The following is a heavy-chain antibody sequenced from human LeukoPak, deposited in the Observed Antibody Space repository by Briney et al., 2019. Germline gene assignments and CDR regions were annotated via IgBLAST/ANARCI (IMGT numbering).Heavy chain of an antibody. CDR1: GYTFTSYD. V-gene: IGHV1-8*01. D-gene: IGHD3-3*01. CDR2: MDPNSGNT. J-gene: IGHJ6*03. CDR3: ARAVEYDFWSGYYGYYMDV. Sequence: ASVKVSCKASGYTFTSYDINWVRQATGQGLEWMGWMDPNSGNTGYAQKFQGRVTMTRNTSISTAYMELSSLRSEDTAVYYCARAVEYDFWSGYYGYYMDVWGKGTTVTVSS.